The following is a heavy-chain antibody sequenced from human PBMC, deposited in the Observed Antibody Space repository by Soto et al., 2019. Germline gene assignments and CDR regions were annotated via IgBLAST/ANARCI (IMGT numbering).Heavy chain of an antibody. J-gene: IGHJ6*02. V-gene: IGHV1-8*01. D-gene: IGHD2-2*01. CDR2: MNPNSGNR. CDR3: ARAIVVVPAATYYYYYGMDV. CDR1: GYTFTSYD. Sequence: ASVKVSCKASGYTFTSYDINWVRQATGQGLEWMGWMNPNSGNRGYAQKFQGRVTMTRNTSISTAYMELSSLRSEDTAAYYCARAIVVVPAATYYYYYGMDVWGQGTTVTVSS.